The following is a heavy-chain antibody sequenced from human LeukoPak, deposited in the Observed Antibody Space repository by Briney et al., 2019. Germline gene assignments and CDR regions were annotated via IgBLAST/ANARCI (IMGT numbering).Heavy chain of an antibody. CDR1: GGSFSGYY. Sequence: PSETLSLTCAVYGGSFSGYYWSWIRQPPGKGLEWVANIKEDDSEKNYVDSVKGRFTISRDNAKNSLYLQMNSLRAEDTAVYYCANEGGGAFDIWGQGTMVTVSS. CDR3: ANEGGGAFDI. V-gene: IGHV3-7*01. J-gene: IGHJ3*02. D-gene: IGHD3-16*01. CDR2: IKEDDSEK.